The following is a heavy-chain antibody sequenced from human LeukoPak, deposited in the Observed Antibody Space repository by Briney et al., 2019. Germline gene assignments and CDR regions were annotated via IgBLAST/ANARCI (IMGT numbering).Heavy chain of an antibody. J-gene: IGHJ4*02. V-gene: IGHV1-2*02. Sequence: GASVKVSCKASGYTFTGYYMHWVRQAPGQGLEWMGWINPNSGGTNYAQKFQGRVTMTRDTSISTAYMELSRLRSDDTAVYYCAREKDSSHSQFDYWGQGTLVTVSS. CDR2: INPNSGGT. CDR3: AREKDSSHSQFDY. CDR1: GYTFTGYY. D-gene: IGHD6-13*01.